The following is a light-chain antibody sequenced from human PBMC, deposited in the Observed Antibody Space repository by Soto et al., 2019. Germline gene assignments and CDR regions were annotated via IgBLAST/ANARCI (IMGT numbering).Light chain of an antibody. J-gene: IGKJ4*01. Sequence: EIVMTQSPATLSVSRGETATLSCRASQSVGSAVAWYQHKPGQAPRLLIVGASIRATGVPGRFSGGGSGTEFTLTISSLQSEDFAVYYCQQYKNWPPLTFGGGTTVEIK. CDR3: QQYKNWPPLT. V-gene: IGKV3-15*01. CDR1: QSVGSA. CDR2: GAS.